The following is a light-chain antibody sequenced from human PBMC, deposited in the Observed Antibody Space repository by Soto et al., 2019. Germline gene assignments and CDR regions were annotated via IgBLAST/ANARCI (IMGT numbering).Light chain of an antibody. V-gene: IGLV1-51*01. CDR2: DKN. J-gene: IGLJ1*01. CDR1: SSNLGINY. Sequence: QSVLTQPPSVSAAPGQKITISCSGSSSNLGINYVSWLQHLPGTAPKLLMDDKNKRPSGIPDRFSGSKSGTSATLGITGLQTGDEADYYCGTWDSSLSVYVFGTGTKVTVL. CDR3: GTWDSSLSVYV.